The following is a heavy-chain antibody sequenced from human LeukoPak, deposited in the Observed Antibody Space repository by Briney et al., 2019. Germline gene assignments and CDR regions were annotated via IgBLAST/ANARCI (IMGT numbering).Heavy chain of an antibody. Sequence: PGRSLRLSCAASGFTFSSYDMHWVRQAPGKGLEWVAVISYDGSNKYYADSVKGLFTISRDNSKNTLYLQMNSLRAEDTAVYYCARAYYDSSGYRGLLDYWGQGTLVTVSS. D-gene: IGHD3-22*01. V-gene: IGHV3-30-3*01. CDR2: ISYDGSNK. J-gene: IGHJ4*02. CDR3: ARAYYDSSGYRGLLDY. CDR1: GFTFSSYD.